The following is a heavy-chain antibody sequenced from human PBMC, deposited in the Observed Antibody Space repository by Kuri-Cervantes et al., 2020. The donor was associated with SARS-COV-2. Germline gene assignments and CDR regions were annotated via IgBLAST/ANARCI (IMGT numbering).Heavy chain of an antibody. V-gene: IGHV3-7*01. CDR3: ARDMTIFGVVTYYFDY. J-gene: IGHJ4*02. CDR2: IKQDGSEK. CDR1: GFTFSSYW. D-gene: IGHD3-3*01. Sequence: GESLKISCAASGFTFSSYWMSWVRQAPGKGLEWVANIKQDGSEKYYVDSVKGRFTISRDNAKISLYLQMNSLRAEDTAVYYCARDMTIFGVVTYYFDYWGQGTLVTVSS.